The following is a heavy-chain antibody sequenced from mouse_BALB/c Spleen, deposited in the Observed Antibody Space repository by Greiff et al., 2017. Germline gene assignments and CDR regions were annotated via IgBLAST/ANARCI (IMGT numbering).Heavy chain of an antibody. CDR1: GFNIKDTY. J-gene: IGHJ4*01. D-gene: IGHD2-1*01. Sequence: VQLQQSGAELVKPGASVKLSCTASGFNIKDTYMHWVKQRPEQGLEWIGRIDPANGNTKYDPKFQGKATITADTSSNTAYLKLSSLTSEDTAVYYCARGGNYLYYYAMDYWGQGTSVTVAS. CDR3: ARGGNYLYYYAMDY. CDR2: IDPANGNT. V-gene: IGHV14-3*02.